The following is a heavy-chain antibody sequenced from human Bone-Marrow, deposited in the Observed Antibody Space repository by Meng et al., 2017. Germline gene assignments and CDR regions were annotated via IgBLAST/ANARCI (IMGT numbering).Heavy chain of an antibody. J-gene: IGHJ5*02. CDR1: GFTFSSYE. D-gene: IGHD4-17*01. Sequence: GESLKISCAASGFTFSSYEMNWVRQGPGKGLEWGSYISRSGSTIYDADPVKGRFTISRDNAKNSLYLQINSLRAEDTAGYYCARGEPYGDYPPYNWFDPWGQGTLVTVSS. CDR2: ISRSGSTI. V-gene: IGHV3-48*03. CDR3: ARGEPYGDYPPYNWFDP.